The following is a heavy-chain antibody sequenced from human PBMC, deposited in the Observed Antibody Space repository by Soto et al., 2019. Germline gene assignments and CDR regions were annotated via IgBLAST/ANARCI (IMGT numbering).Heavy chain of an antibody. Sequence: ASVKVSCKASGGTFSSYAISWVRQAPGQGLEWMGGIIPIFGTANYAQKFQGRVTITADESTSTAYMELSSLRSEDTAVYYCASSKYSSSSHDYYYGMDVWGQGTTVTVSS. J-gene: IGHJ6*02. D-gene: IGHD6-6*01. CDR2: IIPIFGTA. V-gene: IGHV1-69*13. CDR3: ASSKYSSSSHDYYYGMDV. CDR1: GGTFSSYA.